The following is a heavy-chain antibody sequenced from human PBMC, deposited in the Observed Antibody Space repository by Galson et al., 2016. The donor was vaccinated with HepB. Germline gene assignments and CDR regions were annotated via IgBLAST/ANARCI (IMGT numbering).Heavy chain of an antibody. V-gene: IGHV3-53*01. CDR2: VYSGGST. CDR1: GFTVSSNY. J-gene: IGHJ4*02. Sequence: SLRLSCGASGFTVSSNYMSWVRQAPGKGLEWVSVVYSGGSTYYADSVKGRFTLSRDHYKNTLYLQMNSLRAEDTAIYYCSVELLQDFDFWGQGTLVTVSS. CDR3: SVELLQDFDF. D-gene: IGHD5-24*01.